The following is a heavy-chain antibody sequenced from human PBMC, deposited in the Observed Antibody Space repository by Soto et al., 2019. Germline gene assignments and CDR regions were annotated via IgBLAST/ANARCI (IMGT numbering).Heavy chain of an antibody. J-gene: IGHJ5*02. V-gene: IGHV3-23*01. Sequence: PGGSLRLSCAASGFTFSSYAMSWVRQAPGKGLEWVSTITGGGGSTYYADSVKGRFTISRDNSKNTLYLQMNSLRAEDTAVYYCAKDRSGSLGYNWFDPWGQGTLVTV. CDR1: GFTFSSYA. CDR2: ITGGGGST. D-gene: IGHD3-10*01. CDR3: AKDRSGSLGYNWFDP.